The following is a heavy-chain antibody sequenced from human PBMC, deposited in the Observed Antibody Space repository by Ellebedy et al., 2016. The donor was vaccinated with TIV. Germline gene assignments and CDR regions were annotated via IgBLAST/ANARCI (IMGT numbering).Heavy chain of an antibody. D-gene: IGHD3-3*01. CDR3: ARESFWNGVIGDDFGMDV. J-gene: IGHJ6*02. CDR1: GFTFRHHG. Sequence: GESLKISCTASGFTFRHHGMHWSRQAPGKGLEWVAVIWSDGTNEQYTDSVKGRFAISRDNSKNTLYLQMNSLTAEDTAVYYCARESFWNGVIGDDFGMDVWGQGTTVTVSS. V-gene: IGHV3-33*01. CDR2: IWSDGTNE.